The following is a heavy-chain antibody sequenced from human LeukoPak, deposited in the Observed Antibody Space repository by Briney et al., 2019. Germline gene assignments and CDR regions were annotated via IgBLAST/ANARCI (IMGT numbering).Heavy chain of an antibody. CDR3: ARSGGGNHYYYYYMDV. V-gene: IGHV5-51*01. CDR2: IYPGDSDT. D-gene: IGHD4-23*01. Sequence: GESLKVSCKGSGHSFTSYWIGWVRQMPGKGLEWMGIIYPGDSDTRYSPSFQGQVTVSADKSISTAYLQWSSLKASDTAMYYCARSGGGNHYYYYYMDVWGKGTTVTVSS. J-gene: IGHJ6*03. CDR1: GHSFTSYW.